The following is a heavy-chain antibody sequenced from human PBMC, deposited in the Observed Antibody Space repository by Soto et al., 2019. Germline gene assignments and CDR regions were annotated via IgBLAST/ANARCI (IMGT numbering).Heavy chain of an antibody. Sequence: QVQLVQSGAEVKKPGASVKVSCKASGYTFPSYGISWVRQAPGQGLEWMGWISAYNGNTNYAQKLQGRVTITTDTSTSTAYMELRSLRSDDTAVYYCARLTIFGADYYCYGMDVWGQWTTVTVSS. CDR3: ARLTIFGADYYCYGMDV. CDR2: ISAYNGNT. J-gene: IGHJ6*02. D-gene: IGHD3-3*01. CDR1: GYTFPSYG. V-gene: IGHV1-18*01.